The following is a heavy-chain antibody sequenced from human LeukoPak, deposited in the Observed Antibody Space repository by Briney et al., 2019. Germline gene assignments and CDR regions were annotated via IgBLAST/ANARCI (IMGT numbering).Heavy chain of an antibody. Sequence: GGSLRLSCAASGFTFSSYAMSWVRQAPGKGLEWVSAISGSGDSTNYADSVKGHFTSSRDNSKNTLFLQMNMLRAEDTAVYYCAKIPVSYSSGWSNFDYWGQGTLVTVSS. CDR3: AKIPVSYSSGWSNFDY. CDR1: GFTFSSYA. D-gene: IGHD6-19*01. CDR2: ISGSGDST. J-gene: IGHJ4*02. V-gene: IGHV3-23*01.